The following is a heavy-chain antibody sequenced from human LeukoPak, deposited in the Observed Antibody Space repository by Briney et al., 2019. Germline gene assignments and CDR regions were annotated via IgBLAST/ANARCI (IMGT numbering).Heavy chain of an antibody. CDR1: GFTFSSYS. CDR3: ARDQYYYDSSFDY. V-gene: IGHV3-48*01. D-gene: IGHD3-22*01. CDR2: ISSSSSTI. Sequence: GGSLRLSCAASGFTFSSYSMNWVRQAPGKGLEWVSYISSSSSTIYYADSVKGRFTISRDNAKNSLYLQMNSLRAEDTAVYYCARDQYYYDSSFDYWGQGTLVTVSS. J-gene: IGHJ4*02.